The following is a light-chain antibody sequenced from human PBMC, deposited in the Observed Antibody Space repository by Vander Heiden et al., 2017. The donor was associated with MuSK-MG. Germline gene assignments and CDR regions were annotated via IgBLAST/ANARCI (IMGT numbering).Light chain of an antibody. V-gene: IGKV1-27*01. CDR2: AAS. CDR1: QDISKY. J-gene: IGKJ4*01. CDR3: QNYNSAPHT. Sequence: DIQLIQPPSSLSASVGDRVTISCRASQDISKYLAWYQQKPGKAPKLLIYAASTLQSGVPSRFSGGGSGTDFTLTISSLQPEDVAAYYCQNYNSAPHTFGGGTKVEIK.